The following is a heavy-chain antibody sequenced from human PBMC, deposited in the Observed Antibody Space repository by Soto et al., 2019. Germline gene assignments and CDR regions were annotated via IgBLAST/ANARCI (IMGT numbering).Heavy chain of an antibody. D-gene: IGHD2-21*02. J-gene: IGHJ6*02. CDR3: VQSRCGGDCLQSYSSHSYYGLDV. CDR1: GLSLSTTGVG. Sequence: QITLKESGPTLVKPTQTLTLTCTFSGLSLSTTGVGVGWIRQPPGKALEWLALIYWDDDKRYSPSLKSRLTITQDTSKNQVVLTMTNMAPVDTATYYCVQSRCGGDCLQSYSSHSYYGLDVWGQGTTVTVSS. V-gene: IGHV2-5*02. CDR2: IYWDDDK.